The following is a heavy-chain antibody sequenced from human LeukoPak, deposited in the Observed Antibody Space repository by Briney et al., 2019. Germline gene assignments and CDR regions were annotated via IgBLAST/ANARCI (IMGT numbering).Heavy chain of an antibody. CDR3: ARLNYYYGSGSFDY. CDR1: GFTVSSNY. CDR2: IYSGGST. V-gene: IGHV3-53*01. D-gene: IGHD3-10*01. J-gene: IGHJ4*02. Sequence: GGSLRLSCAASGFTVSSNYMSWVRQAPGKGLEWVSVIYSGGSTYYADSVKGRFTISRDNSKNTLYLQMNSLRAEDTAAYYCARLNYYYGSGSFDYWGQGTLVTVSS.